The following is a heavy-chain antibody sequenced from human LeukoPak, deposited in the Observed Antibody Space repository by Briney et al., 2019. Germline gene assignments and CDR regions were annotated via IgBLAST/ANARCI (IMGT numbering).Heavy chain of an antibody. CDR3: ARNQNYGDYFDH. J-gene: IGHJ4*02. D-gene: IGHD4-17*01. CDR1: GFTVSSDY. CDR2: ISYDGSNK. Sequence: GGSLRLSCAASGFTVSSDYMSWVRQAPGKGLEWVAVISYDGSNKYYADSVKGRFTISRDNSKNTLYLQMNSLRAEDTAVYYCARNQNYGDYFDHWGQGTLVTVSS. V-gene: IGHV3-30*03.